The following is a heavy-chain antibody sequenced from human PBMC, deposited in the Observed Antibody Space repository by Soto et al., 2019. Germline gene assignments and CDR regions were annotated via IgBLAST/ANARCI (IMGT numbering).Heavy chain of an antibody. V-gene: IGHV3-33*01. CDR1: GFTFSSYG. CDR2: IWYDGGNK. CDR3: ARVAWEDDFLRGYYIRTPGYYYYYGMDV. J-gene: IGHJ6*02. D-gene: IGHD3-3*01. Sequence: QVQLVESGGGVVQPGRSLRLSCAASGFTFSSYGMHWVRQAPGKGLEWVAVIWYDGGNKYYADSVKGRFTISRDNSKNTLYLQMNSLRAEATAVYYCARVAWEDDFLRGYYIRTPGYYYYYGMDVWGQGTTVTVSS.